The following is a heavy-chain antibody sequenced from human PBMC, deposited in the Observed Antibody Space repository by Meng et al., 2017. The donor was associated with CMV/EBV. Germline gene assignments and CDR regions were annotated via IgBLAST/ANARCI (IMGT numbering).Heavy chain of an antibody. CDR1: GFTFSSYG. Sequence: EGSLRLSCAASGFTFSSYGMHWVRQAPGKGLEWVAFIRYDGSNKYYADSVKGRFTISRDNSKNTLYLQMNSLRAEDTAVYYCAKLLNYYGSGSPRDYWGQGTLVTVSS. CDR3: AKLLNYYGSGSPRDY. CDR2: IRYDGSNK. V-gene: IGHV3-30*02. D-gene: IGHD3-10*01. J-gene: IGHJ4*02.